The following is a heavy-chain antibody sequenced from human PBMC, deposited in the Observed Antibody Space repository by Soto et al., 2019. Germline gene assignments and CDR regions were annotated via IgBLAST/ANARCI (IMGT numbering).Heavy chain of an antibody. CDR2: ISSSGSYP. V-gene: IGHV3-11*06. J-gene: IGHJ5*02. CDR3: VREVNSWCDP. CDR1: GFTFGDYY. Sequence: QVQLVESGGGLVKPGGSLRLSCTASGFTFGDYYMTWIRQAPGKGLEWVSYISSSGSYPNYADSVKGRFTISRDNAKNSVYLQMDSLRAEDTAVYYCVREVNSWCDPWGQGTLVTVSS.